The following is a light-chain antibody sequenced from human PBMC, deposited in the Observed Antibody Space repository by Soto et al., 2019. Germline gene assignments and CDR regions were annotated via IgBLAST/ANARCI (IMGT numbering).Light chain of an antibody. J-gene: IGLJ1*01. Sequence: QSALTQPRSVSGSPGQSVTISCTGTSSDVGGYKYVSWYQQQPGKSPKPIIYGVSRWPSGVPHRFSGSKSGNRAYLTISGLQAEDEGEYYCFSYAGRPEVFATGTKLTVL. CDR3: FSYAGRPEV. V-gene: IGLV2-11*01. CDR1: SSDVGGYKY. CDR2: GVS.